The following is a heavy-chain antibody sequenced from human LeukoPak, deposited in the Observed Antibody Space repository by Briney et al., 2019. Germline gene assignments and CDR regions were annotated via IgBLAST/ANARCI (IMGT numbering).Heavy chain of an antibody. CDR2: IKQDGSEK. D-gene: IGHD4-17*01. CDR1: GFTFSSYW. V-gene: IGHV3-7*01. Sequence: GGSLRLSCAASGFTFSSYWMSWVRQAPGKGLEWVANIKQDGSEKYYVDSVKGRFTISRGNAKNSLYLQMNSLRAEDTAVYYCARDRLIDGDYVQYYYYYGMDVWGQGTTVTVSS. J-gene: IGHJ6*02. CDR3: ARDRLIDGDYVQYYYYYGMDV.